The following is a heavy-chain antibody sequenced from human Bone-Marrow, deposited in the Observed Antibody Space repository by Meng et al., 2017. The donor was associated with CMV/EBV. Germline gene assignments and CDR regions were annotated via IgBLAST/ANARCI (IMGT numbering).Heavy chain of an antibody. D-gene: IGHD6-19*01. V-gene: IGHV3-23*01. CDR1: GFTFSSYA. Sequence: CEASGFTFSSYAMSWVRQAPGKGLEWVSTISGGGGSTSYADSVKGRFTISRDNSKNTLYLQMNSLRAEDTAVYYCAKASSSGWYQFDYWGQGTLVTVSS. CDR3: AKASSSGWYQFDY. CDR2: ISGGGGST. J-gene: IGHJ4*02.